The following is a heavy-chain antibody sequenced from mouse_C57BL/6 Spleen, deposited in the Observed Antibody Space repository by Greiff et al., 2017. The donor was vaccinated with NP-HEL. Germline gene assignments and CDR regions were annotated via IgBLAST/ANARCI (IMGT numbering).Heavy chain of an antibody. V-gene: IGHV3-6*01. CDR2: ISYDGSN. J-gene: IGHJ3*01. Sequence: EVKLMESGPGLVKPSQSLSLTCSVTGYSITSGYYWNWIRQFPGNKLEWMGYISYDGSNNYNPSLKNRISITRDTSKNQFFLKLNSVTTEDTATYYCARGDDAWFAYWGQGTLVTVSA. CDR3: ARGDDAWFAY. CDR1: GYSITSGYY. D-gene: IGHD2-12*01.